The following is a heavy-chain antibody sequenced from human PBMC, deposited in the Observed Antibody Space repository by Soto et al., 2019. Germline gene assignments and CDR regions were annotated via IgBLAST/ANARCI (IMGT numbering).Heavy chain of an antibody. CDR2: IIPLLDIT. Sequence: QVQLVQSGAEVKKPGSSVKVSCKASGGTFSDDIITWVRQAPGQGLEWMGRIIPLLDITNYAQKFQGRVTITADKSTSKAYMDLNSLRSEDTAVYYCVRDSPIGSTYSGYDGLDYWGQGTLVTVSS. J-gene: IGHJ4*02. CDR1: GGTFSDDI. V-gene: IGHV1-69*08. D-gene: IGHD5-12*01. CDR3: VRDSPIGSTYSGYDGLDY.